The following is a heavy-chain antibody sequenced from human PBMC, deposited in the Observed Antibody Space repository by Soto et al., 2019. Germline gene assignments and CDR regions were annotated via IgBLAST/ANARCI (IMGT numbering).Heavy chain of an antibody. CDR1: DYSISRGDY. J-gene: IGHJ5*02. CDR3: ARGTTRRDWFDP. Sequence: PSETLSLTCAVSDYSISRGDYWAWMRQPPGKGLEWIGYIYHTGSTYYSPSLKSRVTMSVDTSKNQFSLKLTSVTAADTAVYYCARGTTRRDWFDPWGQGTLLTVSS. CDR2: IYHTGST. V-gene: IGHV4-38-2*01.